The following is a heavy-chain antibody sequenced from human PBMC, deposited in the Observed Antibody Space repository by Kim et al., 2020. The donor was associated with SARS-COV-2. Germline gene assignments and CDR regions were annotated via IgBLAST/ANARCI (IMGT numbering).Heavy chain of an antibody. CDR1: GGTFSSYA. CDR2: IIPILGIA. CDR3: ARDRDYYDSSGYNRGVDY. Sequence: SVKVSCKASGGTFSSYAISWVRQAPGQGLEWMGRIIPILGIANYAQKFQGRVTITADKSTSTAYMELSSLRSEDTAVYYCARDRDYYDSSGYNRGVDYWGRATLVTVSS. J-gene: IGHJ4*02. V-gene: IGHV1-69*04. D-gene: IGHD3-22*01.